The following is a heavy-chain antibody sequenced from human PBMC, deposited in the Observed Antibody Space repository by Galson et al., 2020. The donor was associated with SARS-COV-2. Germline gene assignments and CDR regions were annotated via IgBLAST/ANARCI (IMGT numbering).Heavy chain of an antibody. CDR1: GFTVTSNF. Sequence: GESLKISCAASGFTVTSNFMTWVRQAPGKGLEWVSIVRDDGTAYYSASVKGRFTISRDNSRNTLYLHMNSLTAEDTAIYYCARERILDATYYYYYYGMDVWGHGTTVTVSS. J-gene: IGHJ6*02. CDR2: VRDDGTA. D-gene: IGHD2-15*01. V-gene: IGHV3-53*01. CDR3: ARERILDATYYYYYYGMDV.